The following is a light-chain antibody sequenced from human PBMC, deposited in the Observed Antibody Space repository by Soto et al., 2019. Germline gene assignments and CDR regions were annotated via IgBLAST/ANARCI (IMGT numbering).Light chain of an antibody. CDR2: GNN. CDR3: QSYDSSLSGVL. Sequence: QSVLTQPPSLSGAPGQRVTFSCTGSSSNIGTSYDVHWYQQFPGTAPRLLIYGNNNRPSGVPDRFSGSKSGTSASLAITGLQVEDEADYYCQSYDSSLSGVLFGGGTKLTVL. CDR1: SSNIGTSYD. V-gene: IGLV1-40*01. J-gene: IGLJ2*01.